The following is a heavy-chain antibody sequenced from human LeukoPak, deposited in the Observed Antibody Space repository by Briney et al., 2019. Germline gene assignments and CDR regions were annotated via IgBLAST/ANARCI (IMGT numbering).Heavy chain of an antibody. CDR3: ARDVREYYYGSGSYPNRPEYYFDY. D-gene: IGHD3-10*01. V-gene: IGHV1-18*01. CDR1: GYTFTSYG. Sequence: ASVKVSCKASGYTFTSYGISWVRQAPGQGLEWMGWVSAYNGNTNYAQKLQGRVTMTTDTSTSTAYMVLRSLRSDDTAVYYCARDVREYYYGSGSYPNRPEYYFDYWGQGTLVTVSS. CDR2: VSAYNGNT. J-gene: IGHJ4*02.